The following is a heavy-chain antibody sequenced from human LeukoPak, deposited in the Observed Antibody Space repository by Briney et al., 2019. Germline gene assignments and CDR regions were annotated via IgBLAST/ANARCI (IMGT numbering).Heavy chain of an antibody. CDR1: GGSINNYY. Sequence: SETLSLTCTVSGGSINNYYWSWIRQPAGKGLEWIGRIYSSGSTNYSPSLKSRVTMSVDTSKTQFSLRLSSVTAADTAVYYCARDVSLYYDSSGCYYAYFDYWGQGTLVTVSS. CDR3: ARDVSLYYDSSGCYYAYFDY. J-gene: IGHJ4*02. CDR2: IYSSGST. D-gene: IGHD3-22*01. V-gene: IGHV4-4*07.